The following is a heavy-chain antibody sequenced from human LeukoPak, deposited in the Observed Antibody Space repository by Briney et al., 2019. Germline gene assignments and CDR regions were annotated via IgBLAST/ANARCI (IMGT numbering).Heavy chain of an antibody. D-gene: IGHD3-16*01. J-gene: IGHJ6*03. Sequence: SETLSLTCTVSGGSISSYYWSWIRQPPGKGLEWIGYIYYSGSTNYNPSLKSRVTISVDTSKNQFSLELSSVTAADTAVYYCARETSQKGAHYMDVWGKGTTVTISS. CDR3: ARETSQKGAHYMDV. CDR1: GGSISSYY. V-gene: IGHV4-59*01. CDR2: IYYSGST.